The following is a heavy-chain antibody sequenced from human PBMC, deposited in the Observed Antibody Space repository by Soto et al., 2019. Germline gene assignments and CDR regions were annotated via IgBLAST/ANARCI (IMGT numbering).Heavy chain of an antibody. CDR3: ATHQLRFLEYLLSGWFDP. J-gene: IGHJ5*02. V-gene: IGHV1-24*01. Sequence: GASVKVSCKVSGYSLTELSMHWVRQAPGEGLEWMGGFDPEDGKTIYAQKFQGRLTMTEDTSTDTAYMELSSLRSEDTAVYYCATHQLRFLEYLLSGWFDPWGQGTLVTVSS. CDR1: GYSLTELS. D-gene: IGHD3-3*01. CDR2: FDPEDGKT.